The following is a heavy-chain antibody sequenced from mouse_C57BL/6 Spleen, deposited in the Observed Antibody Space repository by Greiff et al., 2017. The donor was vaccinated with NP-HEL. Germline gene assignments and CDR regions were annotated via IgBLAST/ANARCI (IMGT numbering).Heavy chain of an antibody. Sequence: VQLQQPGAELVRPGSSVKLSCKASGYTFTSYWMHWVKQRPIQGLEWIGNIDPSDSATHYNQKFKDKATLTVDKSSSTAYMQLSSLTSEDSAVYYCARAGDGNYVDYAMDYWGQGTSVTVSS. V-gene: IGHV1-52*01. J-gene: IGHJ4*01. CDR2: IDPSDSAT. CDR1: GYTFTSYW. D-gene: IGHD2-1*01. CDR3: ARAGDGNYVDYAMDY.